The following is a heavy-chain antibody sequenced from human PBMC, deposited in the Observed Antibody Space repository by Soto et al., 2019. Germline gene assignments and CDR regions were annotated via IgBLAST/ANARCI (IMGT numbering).Heavy chain of an antibody. Sequence: QVQVVQSGAEVKKPGASVRLSCKASGYILSTHAMHWARQAPGQRLEWMGWINGDNGDTKYSQKFQGRVIITRDTSANTAYMELNSLTSEDTAVYYCARDQRGVARKGYFYYGMDVWGQGPAVTVSS. J-gene: IGHJ6*02. D-gene: IGHD6-19*01. CDR3: ARDQRGVARKGYFYYGMDV. CDR1: GYILSTHA. CDR2: INGDNGDT. V-gene: IGHV1-3*01.